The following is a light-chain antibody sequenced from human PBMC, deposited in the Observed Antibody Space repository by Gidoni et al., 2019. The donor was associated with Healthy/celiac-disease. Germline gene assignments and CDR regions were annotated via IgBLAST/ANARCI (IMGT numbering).Light chain of an antibody. Sequence: EIVLPQSPGTLSLSPGERATLPCRASQSVSSSYLAWYQQKPGQAPRLLIYGASSRATGIPDRFSGSGSGTDFTLTISRLEPEDFAVYYCQQYGSSPGWTFGQGTKVEIK. CDR2: GAS. CDR3: QQYGSSPGWT. CDR1: QSVSSSY. V-gene: IGKV3-20*01. J-gene: IGKJ1*01.